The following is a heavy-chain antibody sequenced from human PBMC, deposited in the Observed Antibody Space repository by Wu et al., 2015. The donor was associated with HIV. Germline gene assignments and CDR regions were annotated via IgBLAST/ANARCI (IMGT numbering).Heavy chain of an antibody. Sequence: QVHLMQSGSEVKKPGASMKVSCKASGYTFSDYYIQWVRQVPGQGLEWMGWINPNSGGTNYAQKFQGRVTMTRDTSISTAYMELSRLRSDDTAVYYCARSSGWSYFDYWGQGTLVTVSS. CDR3: ARSSGWSYFDY. CDR2: INPNSGGT. CDR1: GYTFSDYY. D-gene: IGHD6-19*01. J-gene: IGHJ4*02. V-gene: IGHV1-2*02.